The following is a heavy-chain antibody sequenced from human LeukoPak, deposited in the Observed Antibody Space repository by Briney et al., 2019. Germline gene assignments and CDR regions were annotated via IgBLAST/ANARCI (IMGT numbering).Heavy chain of an antibody. Sequence: ASVKVSCKAPGYTLTGYYMNWVRQAPGQGLEWMGRINPNSGGTTYAQKFQGRVTMTRDTSISTAYMELSRLRSDDTAVYYCARVPIRRHYESTGYYYEDPWGQGTLVTVSS. V-gene: IGHV1-2*02. CDR2: INPNSGGT. D-gene: IGHD3-22*01. CDR1: GYTLTGYY. CDR3: ARVPIRRHYESTGYYYEDP. J-gene: IGHJ5*02.